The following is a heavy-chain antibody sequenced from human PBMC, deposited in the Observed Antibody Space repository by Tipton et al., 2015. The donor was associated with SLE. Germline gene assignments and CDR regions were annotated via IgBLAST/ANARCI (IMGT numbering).Heavy chain of an antibody. CDR3: ARDQGGGNSGYSYGMDV. V-gene: IGHV4-59*12. Sequence: TLSLTCTVSGGSISSYYWSWIRLPPGKGLEWIGYIYYSGSTNYNPSLKSRVIISVDTSKNQFSLKLTSVTAADTAVYYCARDQGGGNSGYSYGMDVWGQGTTVTVSS. J-gene: IGHJ6*02. CDR2: IYYSGST. D-gene: IGHD4-23*01. CDR1: GGSISSYY.